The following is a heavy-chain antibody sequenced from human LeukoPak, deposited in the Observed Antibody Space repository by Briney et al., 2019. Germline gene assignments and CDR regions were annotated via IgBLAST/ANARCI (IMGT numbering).Heavy chain of an antibody. CDR3: ARDKRVVPAAAMFYLDY. Sequence: ASVNVSCKASGYSFTSYYIHWVRQAPGQGLEWMGIINPRGGSRSYPQNFQGRVAMTRDTSTSTVHMELSSLRSDDTAVYYCARDKRVVPAAAMFYLDYWGQGTLVTVSS. CDR2: INPRGGSR. D-gene: IGHD2-2*01. V-gene: IGHV1-46*01. CDR1: GYSFTSYY. J-gene: IGHJ4*02.